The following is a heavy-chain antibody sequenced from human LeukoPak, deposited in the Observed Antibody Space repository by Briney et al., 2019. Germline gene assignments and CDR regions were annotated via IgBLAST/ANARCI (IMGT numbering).Heavy chain of an antibody. J-gene: IGHJ1*01. V-gene: IGHV1-69*05. CDR2: IIPIFGTA. D-gene: IGHD6-6*01. Sequence: SVKVSCKASGGTFSSYAISWVRQAPGQGLEWMGRIIPIFGTANYAQKFQGRVTITTDESTSTAYMELRSLRSEDTAVYYCARDEYSSSSEGYFQHWGQGTLVTVSS. CDR1: GGTFSSYA. CDR3: ARDEYSSSSEGYFQH.